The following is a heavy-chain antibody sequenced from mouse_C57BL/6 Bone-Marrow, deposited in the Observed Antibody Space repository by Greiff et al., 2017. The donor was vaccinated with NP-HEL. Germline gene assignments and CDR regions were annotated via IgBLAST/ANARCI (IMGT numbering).Heavy chain of an antibody. D-gene: IGHD2-3*01. J-gene: IGHJ4*01. Sequence: VQLQQSGPELVKPGASVKISCKASGYTFTDYYMNWVKQSHGKSLEWIGDINPNNGGTSYNQKFKGKATLTVDKSSSTAYMELRSLTSEDSAVYYCARSYDGLEHWGQGTSVTVSS. CDR3: ARSYDGLEH. CDR2: INPNNGGT. CDR1: GYTFTDYY. V-gene: IGHV1-26*01.